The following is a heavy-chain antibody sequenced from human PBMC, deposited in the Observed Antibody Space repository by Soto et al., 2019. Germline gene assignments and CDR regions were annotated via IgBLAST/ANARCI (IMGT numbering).Heavy chain of an antibody. CDR2: IYYSGRT. Sequence: QLQLQESGPGLVKPSETLSLTCTVSGGSISSSSYYWGWIRQPPGKGLEWIGSIYYSGRTYYNPSLKSRVTISVDTSKNQFSLKLSSVTAADTAVYYCARRYYDFWSGYLGWFDYWGQGTLVTVSS. V-gene: IGHV4-39*01. D-gene: IGHD3-3*01. CDR1: GGSISSSSYY. J-gene: IGHJ4*02. CDR3: ARRYYDFWSGYLGWFDY.